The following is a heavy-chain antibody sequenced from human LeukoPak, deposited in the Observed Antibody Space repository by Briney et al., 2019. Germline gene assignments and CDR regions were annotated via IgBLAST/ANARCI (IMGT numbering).Heavy chain of an antibody. V-gene: IGHV3-23*01. D-gene: IGHD5-18*01. CDR1: GFTFSSYA. CDR2: ISGSGGNT. J-gene: IGHJ3*02. Sequence: GGSLRLSCAASGFTFSSYAMSWVRQAPGKGLEWVSAISGSGGNTYYADSVRGRFTISRDNSKNTLFLQMNSLRAEDTAVYSCAKYTYGSHHAFDIWGQGTTVTVSS. CDR3: AKYTYGSHHAFDI.